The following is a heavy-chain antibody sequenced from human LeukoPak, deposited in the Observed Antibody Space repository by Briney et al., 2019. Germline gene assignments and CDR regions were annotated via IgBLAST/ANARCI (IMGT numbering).Heavy chain of an antibody. D-gene: IGHD2-21*01. V-gene: IGHV4-4*07. Sequence: SETLSLTCTVSGGSISSYSWSWIRQPAGKGLEWIGRIYTSGSTNYNPSLKSRVTMSLDTSKNQFSLKLSSVTAADTAVYYCARDTEAYCGGDCYSAFDYWGQGTLVTVSS. CDR1: GGSISSYS. CDR2: IYTSGST. CDR3: ARDTEAYCGGDCYSAFDY. J-gene: IGHJ4*02.